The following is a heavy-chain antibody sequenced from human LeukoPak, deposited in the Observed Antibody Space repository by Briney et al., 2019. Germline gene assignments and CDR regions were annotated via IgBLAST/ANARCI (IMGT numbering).Heavy chain of an antibody. V-gene: IGHV3-30*02. D-gene: IGHD3-9*01. CDR3: ARGPSALTGYDY. Sequence: GGSLRLSCAASGFIFSTYGMHWVRQAPGKGLEWVAFIRYDGSNKYYADSVKGRFTISRDNSKNTLYLQMNSLRAEDTAVYFCARGPSALTGYDYWGQGTLVTVSS. CDR1: GFIFSTYG. J-gene: IGHJ4*02. CDR2: IRYDGSNK.